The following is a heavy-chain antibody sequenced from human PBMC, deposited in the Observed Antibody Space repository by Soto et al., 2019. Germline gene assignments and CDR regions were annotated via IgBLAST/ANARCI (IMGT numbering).Heavy chain of an antibody. D-gene: IGHD2-15*01. CDR3: ARDAVDCSGGSCQYWYFDL. CDR1: GGSISSGAYY. Sequence: PSDTLSLTCTVSGGSISSGAYYWSWIRQHPGKGLEWIGYIYYSGSTYYNPSLKSRVTISVDTSKNQFSLKLSSVTAADTAAYYCARDAVDCSGGSCQYWYFDLWGRGTLVTVSS. J-gene: IGHJ2*01. V-gene: IGHV4-31*03. CDR2: IYYSGST.